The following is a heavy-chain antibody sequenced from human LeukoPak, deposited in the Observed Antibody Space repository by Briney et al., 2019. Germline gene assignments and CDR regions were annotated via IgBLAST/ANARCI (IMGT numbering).Heavy chain of an antibody. CDR2: ISSSSST. Sequence: GGSLILSCAASGFTFSSYSMNWVHQAPGKGLEWVSYISSSSSTYYADSVKGRFTISRDNAKNSLYLQMNSLRDEDTAVYYCAKEAGCGLDYWGQGTLVTVSS. CDR1: GFTFSSYS. V-gene: IGHV3-48*02. CDR3: AKEAGCGLDY. J-gene: IGHJ4*02. D-gene: IGHD2-21*01.